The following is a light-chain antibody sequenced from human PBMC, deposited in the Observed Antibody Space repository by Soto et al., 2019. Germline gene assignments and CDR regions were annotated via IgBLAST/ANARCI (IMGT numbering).Light chain of an antibody. Sequence: ETVLTQSPGTLSLSPGERATLSCRVSQSISSTYLAWYQQKPGQAPMLLIYGASNRATGIRDRFSGSGSGKDFTITIRRMETVDFAVYYCQQYGRSPPFTFSQATKLEIK. CDR3: QQYGRSPPFT. CDR1: QSISSTY. CDR2: GAS. J-gene: IGKJ2*01. V-gene: IGKV3-20*01.